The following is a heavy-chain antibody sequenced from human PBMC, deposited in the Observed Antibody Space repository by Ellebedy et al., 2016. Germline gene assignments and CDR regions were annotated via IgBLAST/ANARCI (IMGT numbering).Heavy chain of an antibody. Sequence: SETLSLTXAVYGGSFSGYYWSWIRQPPGKGLEWIGEINHSGSTNYNPSLKSRVTISVDTSKNQFSLKLSSVTAADTAVYYCASGDMIVYYFDYWGQGTLVTVSS. CDR1: GGSFSGYY. J-gene: IGHJ4*02. CDR3: ASGDMIVYYFDY. CDR2: INHSGST. D-gene: IGHD3-22*01. V-gene: IGHV4-34*01.